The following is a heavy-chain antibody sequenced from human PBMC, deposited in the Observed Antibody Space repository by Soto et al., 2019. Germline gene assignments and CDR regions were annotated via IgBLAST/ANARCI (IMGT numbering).Heavy chain of an antibody. J-gene: IGHJ4*02. V-gene: IGHV1-2*06. D-gene: IGHD5-18*01. Sequence: QVQLVQSGAEVKKPGASVRVSCEASGYRFTAYYIHWVRQAPGQGLEWMGRMNLDTGGTTYAQKFQGRVTMTRDTPISTAYMEVSSLKSDDTAMYYCARDGNFAFLGYSFAFDFWGQGTLVTVSS. CDR2: MNLDTGGT. CDR1: GYRFTAYY. CDR3: ARDGNFAFLGYSFAFDF.